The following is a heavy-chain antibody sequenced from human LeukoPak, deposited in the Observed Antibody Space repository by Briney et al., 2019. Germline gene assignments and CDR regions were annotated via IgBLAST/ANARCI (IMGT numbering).Heavy chain of an antibody. J-gene: IGHJ6*04. CDR1: GFTFSRFW. D-gene: IGHD3-10*02. CDR3: AELGITMIGGV. V-gene: IGHV3-7*01. Sequence: GGSLRLSCAASGFTFSRFWMSWVCQAPGKGLEWVANIKQDASENNYVDSVKGRFTISRDNAQNSLYLQMNSLRAEDTAVYYCAELGITMIGGVWGKGTTVTISS. CDR2: IKQDASEN.